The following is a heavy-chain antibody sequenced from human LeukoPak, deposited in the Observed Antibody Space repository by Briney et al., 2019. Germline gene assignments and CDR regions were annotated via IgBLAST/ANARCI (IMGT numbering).Heavy chain of an antibody. D-gene: IGHD3-3*01. CDR3: ARETRRSGYYGGFDY. Sequence: SVKVSCKASGGTFSSYAISWVRQAPGQWLEWMGGIIPIFGTANYAQKFQGRVTITTDESTSTAYMELSSLRSEDTAVYYCARETRRSGYYGGFDYWGQGTLVTVSS. CDR2: IIPIFGTA. J-gene: IGHJ4*02. CDR1: GGTFSSYA. V-gene: IGHV1-69*05.